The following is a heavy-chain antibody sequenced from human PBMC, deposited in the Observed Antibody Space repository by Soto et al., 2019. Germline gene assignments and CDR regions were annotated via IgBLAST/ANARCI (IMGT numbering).Heavy chain of an antibody. Sequence: QLQLQESGPGLVKPSETLSLTCTVSGGSISSSSYYWGWIRQPPGKGLEWIGSIYYSGSTYYNPSLKSRVPISVDTSKNQFSLKLSSVTAADTAVYYCARHLDTAMVVDYWGQGTLVTVSS. CDR3: ARHLDTAMVVDY. CDR2: IYYSGST. CDR1: GGSISSSSYY. J-gene: IGHJ4*02. V-gene: IGHV4-39*01. D-gene: IGHD5-18*01.